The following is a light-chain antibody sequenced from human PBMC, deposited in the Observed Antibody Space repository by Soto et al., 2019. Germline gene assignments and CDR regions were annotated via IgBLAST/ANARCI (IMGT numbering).Light chain of an antibody. V-gene: IGLV2-14*01. CDR2: DVS. CDR1: SSDVGGYNY. CDR3: SSYTSSSTPA. Sequence: QSALTQPASVSGSPGQSITISCTGTSSDVGGYNYVSWYQQHPGKAPKLMIYDVSNRPSGVSNRFSGSKSGNTASLTISGFQAEDEADYYCSSYTSSSTPAFGPGTKVTVL. J-gene: IGLJ1*01.